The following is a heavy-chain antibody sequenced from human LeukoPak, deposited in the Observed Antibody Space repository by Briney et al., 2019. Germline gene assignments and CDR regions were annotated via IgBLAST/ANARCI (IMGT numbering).Heavy chain of an antibody. V-gene: IGHV3-30*01. CDR2: ISYDGSNK. Sequence: PGGSLRLSCAASGFTFSSYAMHWVRQAPGKGLEWVAVISYDGSNKYYADSVKGRFTISRDNSKNTLYLQMNSLRAEDTAVYYCARDDLAYCGGDCYSWTDYWGQGTLVTVSS. CDR1: GFTFSSYA. J-gene: IGHJ4*02. CDR3: ARDDLAYCGGDCYSWTDY. D-gene: IGHD2-21*02.